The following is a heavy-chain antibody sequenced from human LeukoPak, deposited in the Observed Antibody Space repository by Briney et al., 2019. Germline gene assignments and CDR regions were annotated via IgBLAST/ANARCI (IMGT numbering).Heavy chain of an antibody. CDR2: IYYSGST. CDR3: ARDRGGSYYDSSGSVTNI. Sequence: PSETLSLTCTVSGGSISSYYWNWIRQPPGKGLEWIGYIYYSGSTNYNPSLKSRVTISADTSKNQLSLKLSSVTAADTAIYYCARDRGGSYYDSSGSVTNIWGQGTMVTVSS. J-gene: IGHJ3*02. CDR1: GGSISSYY. D-gene: IGHD3-22*01. V-gene: IGHV4-59*01.